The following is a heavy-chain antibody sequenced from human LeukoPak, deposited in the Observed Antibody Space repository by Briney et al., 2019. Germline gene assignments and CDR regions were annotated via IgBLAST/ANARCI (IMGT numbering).Heavy chain of an antibody. CDR3: ARDEVYGEQYYFDY. D-gene: IGHD4/OR15-4a*01. CDR1: GFTFSTYT. Sequence: GGSLRLSCAASGFTFSTYTMNWVRQAPGKGLEWVSSISSSSIYIYYADSVKGRFSISRDNAKNSLYLQMNSLRAEDTAVYYCARDEVYGEQYYFDYWGQGTLVTVSS. CDR2: ISSSSIYI. J-gene: IGHJ4*02. V-gene: IGHV3-21*01.